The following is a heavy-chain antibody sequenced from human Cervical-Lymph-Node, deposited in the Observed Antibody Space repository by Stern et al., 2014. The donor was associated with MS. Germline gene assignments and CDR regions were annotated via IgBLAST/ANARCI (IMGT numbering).Heavy chain of an antibody. V-gene: IGHV4-31*03. J-gene: IGHJ4*02. D-gene: IGHD1-7*01. CDR2: IYHSGST. CDR3: ARNRMTGTTYLDY. Sequence: QLQLQESGPGLVKPSQTLSLSCSVSGGSNSSGAIYWSWIRQSPGKGLEWIGYIYHSGSTLYNPSLQSRVSISLDTSKNHFYLKMNSVTAADTAVYFCARNRMTGTTYLDYWGQGTLVTVSS. CDR1: GGSNSSGAIY.